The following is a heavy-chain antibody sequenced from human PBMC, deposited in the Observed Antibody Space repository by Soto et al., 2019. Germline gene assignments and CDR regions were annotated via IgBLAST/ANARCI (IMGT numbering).Heavy chain of an antibody. CDR2: LFSGASS. CDR3: ARDTYSSGWYDS. Sequence: GGSLRLSCTASGFTVSSGYMAWVRQAPGKGLEWISVLFSGASSYYADSVKGRFTISRDNSKNTLSLEMSSLRVEDTAVYFCARDTYSSGWYDSWGQGTLVTVSS. V-gene: IGHV3-53*05. CDR1: GFTVSSGY. J-gene: IGHJ5*01. D-gene: IGHD6-19*01.